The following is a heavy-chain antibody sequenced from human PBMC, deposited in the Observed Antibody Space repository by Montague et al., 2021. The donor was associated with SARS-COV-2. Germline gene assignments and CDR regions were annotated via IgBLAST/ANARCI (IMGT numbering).Heavy chain of an antibody. CDR1: GFTFGDYG. D-gene: IGHD1-14*01. J-gene: IGHJ6*02. CDR2: INWNGGST. CDR3: ARAGQTGGVAGYYYYGMDV. V-gene: IGHV3-20*04. Sequence: SLRLSCAASGFTFGDYGMSWVRQAPGKGLEWVSGINWNGGSTGYADSVXGRFTISRDNAKNSLYLQMNSLRAEDTALYYCARAGQTGGVAGYYYYGMDVWGQGTTVTVSS.